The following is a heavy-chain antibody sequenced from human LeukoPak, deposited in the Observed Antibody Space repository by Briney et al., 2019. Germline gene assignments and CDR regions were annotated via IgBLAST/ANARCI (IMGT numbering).Heavy chain of an antibody. D-gene: IGHD2-15*01. CDR1: GGSISSSGYY. J-gene: IGHJ5*02. Sequence: PSETLSLTCTVSGGSISSSGYYWGWIRQPPGKGLEWIGSIYYSGSTYYNPSLKSRVTISVDTSKNQFSLKLSSVTAADTAVYYCARRGKYCSGGSCYSSFDPWGQGTLVTVSS. CDR3: ARRGKYCSGGSCYSSFDP. V-gene: IGHV4-39*01. CDR2: IYYSGST.